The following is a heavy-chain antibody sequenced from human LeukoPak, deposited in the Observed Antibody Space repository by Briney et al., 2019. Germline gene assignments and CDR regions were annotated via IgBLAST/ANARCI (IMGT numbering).Heavy chain of an antibody. CDR3: AASPQYDGSYAY. CDR1: GFTFSSFE. J-gene: IGHJ4*02. CDR2: ISDSGNTI. D-gene: IGHD1-26*01. Sequence: PGGSLRLSCPASGFTFSSFEMAWVRQAPGKGLEGVSYISDSGNTIKYADSVKGRFTISRDYAKKSLYLQMNRLRVEDTAIYYCAASPQYDGSYAYWGQGTLVTVSS. V-gene: IGHV3-48*03.